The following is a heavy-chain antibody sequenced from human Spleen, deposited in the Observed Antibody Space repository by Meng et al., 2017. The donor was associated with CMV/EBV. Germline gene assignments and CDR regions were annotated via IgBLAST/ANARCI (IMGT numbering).Heavy chain of an antibody. CDR1: GYTFTSYD. D-gene: IGHD4-17*01. Sequence: QLRLVQSGAEGTKPGASVKVSCKASGYTFTSYDINWVRQATGQGLEWMGWMNAISGNTGYAQKFQGRVTMTRNTSISTAYMDLSSLRSEDTAVYYCAGGLGPSYVDRDYWGQGTLVTVSS. CDR3: AGGLGPSYVDRDY. CDR2: MNAISGNT. V-gene: IGHV1-8*01. J-gene: IGHJ4*02.